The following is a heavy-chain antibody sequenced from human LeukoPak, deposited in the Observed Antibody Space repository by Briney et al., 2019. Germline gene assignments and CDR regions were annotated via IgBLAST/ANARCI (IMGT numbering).Heavy chain of an antibody. CDR2: ISYDENNK. CDR1: GFTFSNYA. D-gene: IGHD5-18*01. Sequence: GGSLRLSCAASGFTFSNYAMYWVRQAPGKGLEWVAVISYDENNKYYADSVKGRFTISRDNSKSTLYLQMTSLRAEDTAVYYCAKAQSGYTSFDYWGQGTLVTVSS. CDR3: AKAQSGYTSFDY. V-gene: IGHV3-30-3*01. J-gene: IGHJ4*02.